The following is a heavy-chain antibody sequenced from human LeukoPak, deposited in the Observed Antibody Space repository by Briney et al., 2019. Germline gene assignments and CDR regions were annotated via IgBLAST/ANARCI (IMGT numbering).Heavy chain of an antibody. CDR1: DLAVTDNY. Sequence: PGGSLRVSCAVSDLAVTDNYMSWVRQAPGKGLEWVSLIFPNGNRHYADFVQGRFSISRDNVRNTLFLDMNTLRTEDTAVYFCARANPVYGDFDYWGQGTLVSVSS. V-gene: IGHV3-53*01. CDR3: ARANPVYGDFDY. CDR2: IFPNGNR. D-gene: IGHD4-17*01. J-gene: IGHJ4*02.